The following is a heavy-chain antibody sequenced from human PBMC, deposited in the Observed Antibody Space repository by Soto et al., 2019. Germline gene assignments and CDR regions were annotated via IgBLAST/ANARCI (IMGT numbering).Heavy chain of an antibody. Sequence: GGSLRLSCAASGFTFDSYAVHWVRQAPGKGLEWVAIVSYDESHKYYADSVKGRFTISRDNSKNTLYLQMSSLRAEDTAVYYCARPLTTGTNTNFAYWGQGTLVTVS. J-gene: IGHJ4*02. CDR1: GFTFDSYA. CDR2: VSYDESHK. D-gene: IGHD4-17*01. CDR3: ARPLTTGTNTNFAY. V-gene: IGHV3-30-3*01.